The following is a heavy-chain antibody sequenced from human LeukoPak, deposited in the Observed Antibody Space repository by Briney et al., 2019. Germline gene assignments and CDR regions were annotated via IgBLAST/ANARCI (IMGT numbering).Heavy chain of an antibody. V-gene: IGHV3-23*01. J-gene: IGHJ6*03. Sequence: GGSLRLSCAASGFTFKSYAMTWVRQAPGKGLEWVSAMSGSGDSTYYAESVKGQFTTSRDNSKDTLFLQMNSLRAEDTAVYFCARTRFYYYNMDVWGKGTTVTVSS. CDR2: MSGSGDST. CDR1: GFTFKSYA. CDR3: ARTRFYYYNMDV.